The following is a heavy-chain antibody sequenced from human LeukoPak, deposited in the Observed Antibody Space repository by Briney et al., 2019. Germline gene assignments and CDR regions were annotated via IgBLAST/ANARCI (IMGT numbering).Heavy chain of an antibody. J-gene: IGHJ6*03. CDR3: ARAKRELLHYYYYYMDV. Sequence: GASVKVSCKASGYTFTGYYMHWVRQAPGQGLEWMGWINPNSGGTNYAQKFQGRVTMTRDTSISTAYMELSRLRSDDTAVYYCARAKRELLHYYYYYMDVWGKGTTVTISS. V-gene: IGHV1-2*02. D-gene: IGHD1-26*01. CDR2: INPNSGGT. CDR1: GYTFTGYY.